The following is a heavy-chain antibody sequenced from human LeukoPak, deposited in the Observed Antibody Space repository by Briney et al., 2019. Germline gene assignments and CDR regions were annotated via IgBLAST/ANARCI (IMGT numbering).Heavy chain of an antibody. CDR1: GYSISSSNW. CDR3: ARRSGVWYFDY. V-gene: IGHV4-28*01. CDR2: IYYSGST. D-gene: IGHD3-10*01. J-gene: IGHJ4*02. Sequence: SDTLSLTCAVSGYSISSSNWWGWIRQPPGKGLEWIGHIYYSGSTYYNPSLKSRVTMSVDTSKNQFSLKLSSVTAVDTAVYYCARRSGVWYFDYWGQGTLVTVSS.